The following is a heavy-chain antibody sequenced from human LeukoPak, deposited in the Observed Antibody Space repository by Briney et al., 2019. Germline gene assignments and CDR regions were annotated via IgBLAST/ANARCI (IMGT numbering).Heavy chain of an antibody. CDR2: ISYDGSNK. V-gene: IGHV3-30*03. CDR3: ARSGVDGDHRGHFDS. J-gene: IGHJ4*02. CDR1: GFTFSSHG. D-gene: IGHD4-17*01. Sequence: GGSLRLSCAASGFTFSSHGMHWVRHAPGKGLEWVAGISYDGSNKYYADSVKGRFTISRDNSNNTLYLQMNSLRAEDTAVYYCARSGVDGDHRGHFDSWGQGTLVTVSS.